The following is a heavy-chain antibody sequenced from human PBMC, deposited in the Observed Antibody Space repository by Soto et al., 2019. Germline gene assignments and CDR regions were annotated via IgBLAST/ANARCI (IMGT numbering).Heavy chain of an antibody. Sequence: ETLSFTCTVSGGYISSYYWTWIRQPPGKGLEWIGYIYYSGSTNYNPSLKSRVTMSIDTSKNQFSLKLSSVTAADTAVYYCARAFGSTMPSLFWGQGTLVTVSS. D-gene: IGHD2-2*01. J-gene: IGHJ4*02. CDR1: GGYISSYY. CDR2: IYYSGST. V-gene: IGHV4-59*01. CDR3: ARAFGSTMPSLF.